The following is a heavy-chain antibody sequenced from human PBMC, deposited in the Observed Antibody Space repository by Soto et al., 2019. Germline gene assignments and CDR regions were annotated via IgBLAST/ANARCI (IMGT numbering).Heavy chain of an antibody. CDR3: ATVRYNFALIEW. CDR2: IRNKRNSYTT. D-gene: IGHD1-1*01. CDR1: GFTFSDHY. J-gene: IGHJ4*02. V-gene: IGHV3-72*01. Sequence: EVQLVESGGGVVQPGGSLRLSCAASGFTFSDHYMDWVRQAPGKGLEWVGRIRNKRNSYTTEYAASVQGRFTISRDDSKNSLYLQMDSLKTEDTALYYCATVRYNFALIEWWGQGTLVTVSS.